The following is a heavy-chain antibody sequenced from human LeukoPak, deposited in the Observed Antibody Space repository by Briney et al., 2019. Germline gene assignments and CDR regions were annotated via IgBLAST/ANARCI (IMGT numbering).Heavy chain of an antibody. CDR1: SFCIYSFY. CDR3: VSGQAAATGQRPECLFP. D-gene: IGHD6-25*01. Sequence: SETLSLTCTVWSFCIYSFYWVWIRQPPGKGLEWIGYINYSGRTNYNPSLKSRVTISVDTPKNQFSLKLSSVHVGATPVYFCVSGQAAATGQRPECLFPSGQGTLVTVSS. V-gene: IGHV4-59*01. CDR2: INYSGRT. J-gene: IGHJ5*02.